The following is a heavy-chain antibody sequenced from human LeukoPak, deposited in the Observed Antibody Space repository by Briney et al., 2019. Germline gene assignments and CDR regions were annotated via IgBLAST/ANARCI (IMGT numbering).Heavy chain of an antibody. V-gene: IGHV3-30-3*01. D-gene: IGHD3-16*01. Sequence: GRSLRLSCAASGFTFSLYSMHWVRQAPGKGLEWVAIISKDGSIKYYADSVKGRFTVSRDNSKNTLFLQMISLRTEDTAVYYCARDGGFFDYWGQGTLVTVSS. J-gene: IGHJ4*02. CDR2: ISKDGSIK. CDR1: GFTFSLYS. CDR3: ARDGGFFDY.